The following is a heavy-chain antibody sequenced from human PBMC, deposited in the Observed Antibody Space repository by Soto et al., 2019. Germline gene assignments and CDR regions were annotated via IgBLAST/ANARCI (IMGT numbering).Heavy chain of an antibody. Sequence: QVQLVQSGAEVKKPGASVKVSCKASGYTFTSYAMHCVHQAPGQRLEWMGWINAGNGNTKYSQKFQGRVTINRDTSASTAYMELSSLTSEDTAVYYCARSIVVVTAADYWGQGTLVTVS. V-gene: IGHV1-3*01. D-gene: IGHD2-21*02. CDR2: INAGNGNT. J-gene: IGHJ4*02. CDR1: GYTFTSYA. CDR3: ARSIVVVTAADY.